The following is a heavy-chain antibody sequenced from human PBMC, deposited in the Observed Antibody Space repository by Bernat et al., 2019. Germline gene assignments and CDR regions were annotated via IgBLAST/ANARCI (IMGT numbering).Heavy chain of an antibody. CDR1: GFTFSSYA. J-gene: IGHJ4*02. Sequence: QVQLVESGGGVVQPGRSLRLSCAASGFTFSSYAMHWVRQAPGKGLEWVAVISYDGSNKYYADSVKGRFTISRDNSKNTLYLQMNSLRAEDTAVYYCERSGSGEVLDYWGQGTLVTVSS. V-gene: IGHV3-30*01. D-gene: IGHD2-15*01. CDR2: ISYDGSNK. CDR3: ERSGSGEVLDY.